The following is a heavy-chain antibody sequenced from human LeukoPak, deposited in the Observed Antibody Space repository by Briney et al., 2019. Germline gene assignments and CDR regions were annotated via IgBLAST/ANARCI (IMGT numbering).Heavy chain of an antibody. Sequence: GGSLRLSCAASGFTFSSYAMHWVRQAPGKGLEWVAVISYDGSNKYYADSVKGRFTISRDNSKNTLYLQMNSLRAEDTVVYYCARDISTTPALDYWGQGTLVTVSS. J-gene: IGHJ4*02. CDR2: ISYDGSNK. D-gene: IGHD4-11*01. V-gene: IGHV3-30-3*01. CDR3: ARDISTTPALDY. CDR1: GFTFSSYA.